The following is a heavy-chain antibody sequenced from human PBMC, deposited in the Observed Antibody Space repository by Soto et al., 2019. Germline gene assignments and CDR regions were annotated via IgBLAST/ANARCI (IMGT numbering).Heavy chain of an antibody. V-gene: IGHV3-48*01. Sequence: EVQLVESGGGLVQPGGFLRLSCAASGFTFSSYSMNWVRQAPGKGLEWVSYISSSSSTIYYADSVKGRFTISRDNAKNSLYLQMNSLRAEDTAVYYCARDQDYGDYVVDYWGQGTLVTVSS. CDR1: GFTFSSYS. CDR2: ISSSSSTI. D-gene: IGHD4-17*01. CDR3: ARDQDYGDYVVDY. J-gene: IGHJ4*02.